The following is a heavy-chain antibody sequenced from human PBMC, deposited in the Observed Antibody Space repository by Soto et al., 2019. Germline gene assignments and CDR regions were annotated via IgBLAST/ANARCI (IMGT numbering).Heavy chain of an antibody. CDR3: AKDRRAGGNYGFYSDF. J-gene: IGHJ4*02. Sequence: EVQLLESGGGLVQPGGSLRPSCAASGFTFSSYGLTWVRQAPGKGLGWVSFSSATGAGTYYADSVKGRFTISRDNSKNTLYLQMTSLRADDTAVYYCAKDRRAGGNYGFYSDFWGQGALVIVSS. CDR2: SSATGAGT. D-gene: IGHD1-7*01. CDR1: GFTFSSYG. V-gene: IGHV3-23*01.